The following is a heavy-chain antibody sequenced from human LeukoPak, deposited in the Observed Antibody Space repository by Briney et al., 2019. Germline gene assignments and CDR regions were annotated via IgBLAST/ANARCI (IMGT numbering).Heavy chain of an antibody. CDR1: GYTFTGYY. V-gene: IGHV1-2*06. D-gene: IGHD2-15*01. J-gene: IGHJ4*02. CDR2: INPNSGGT. CDR3: ARVQCSGGSCYSGY. Sequence: ASVKVSCKASGYTFTGYYMHWVRQAPGQGLEWMGRINPNSGGTNYAQKVQGRVTMTRDTSISTAYMELSRLRSDDTAVYYCARVQCSGGSCYSGYWGQGTLVTVSS.